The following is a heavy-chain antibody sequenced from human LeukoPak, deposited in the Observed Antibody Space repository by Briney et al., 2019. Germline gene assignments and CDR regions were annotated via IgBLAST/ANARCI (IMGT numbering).Heavy chain of an antibody. CDR3: ARLTIAAAGTGAFDI. D-gene: IGHD6-13*01. CDR1: GGSISSYY. V-gene: IGHV4-59*08. J-gene: IGHJ3*02. Sequence: SETLSLTCTVSGGSISSYYWSWIRQPPGKGLEWIGYIYYSGSTNYNPSLKSRVAISVDTSKNQFSLKLSSVTAADTAVYYCARLTIAAAGTGAFDIWGQGTMVTVSS. CDR2: IYYSGST.